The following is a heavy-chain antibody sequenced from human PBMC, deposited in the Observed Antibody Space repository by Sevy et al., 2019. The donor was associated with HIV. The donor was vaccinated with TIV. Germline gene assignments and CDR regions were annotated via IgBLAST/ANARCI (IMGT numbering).Heavy chain of an antibody. Sequence: SETLSLTCAVYGGSFSGYYWRWIRQPPGKGLEWIGEINHSGSTNYNPSLKSRVTISVDTSKNQFSLKLGSVTAADTAVYYCARFGLELTSSSYFDYWGQGTLVTVSS. CDR3: ARFGLELTSSSYFDY. CDR2: INHSGST. CDR1: GGSFSGYY. V-gene: IGHV4-34*01. J-gene: IGHJ4*02. D-gene: IGHD1-7*01.